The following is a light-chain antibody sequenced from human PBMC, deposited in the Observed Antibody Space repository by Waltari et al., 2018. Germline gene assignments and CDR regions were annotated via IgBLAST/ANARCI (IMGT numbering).Light chain of an antibody. CDR1: QTLTTNL. V-gene: IGKV3-20*01. J-gene: IGKJ4*01. CDR3: HQYGTSPLT. Sequence: EIVLTQSPGTVSLSPGDRVTLSCRASQTLTTNLLAWYQQKSGQSPRLLIYAASNRATGIQDRFSGSGSGTDFTLTINRLEPEDVAVYFCHQYGTSPLTFGGGTKVEIK. CDR2: AAS.